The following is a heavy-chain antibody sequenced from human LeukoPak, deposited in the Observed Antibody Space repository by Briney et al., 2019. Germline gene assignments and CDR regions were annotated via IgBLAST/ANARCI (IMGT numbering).Heavy chain of an antibody. Sequence: PGGSLRLSCAASGFTFSDYTMNWVRQAPGKGLEWISCITSSSSYIYYADSVKGRFTISRDNAKNSLYLQMNSLRAEDTAVYYCISEEQQLRAYWGQGTLVTVSS. J-gene: IGHJ4*02. CDR3: ISEEQQLRAY. D-gene: IGHD6-13*01. CDR1: GFTFSDYT. V-gene: IGHV3-21*01. CDR2: ITSSSSYI.